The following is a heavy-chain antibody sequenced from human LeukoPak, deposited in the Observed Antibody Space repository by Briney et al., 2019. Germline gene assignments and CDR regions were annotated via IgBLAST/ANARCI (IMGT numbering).Heavy chain of an antibody. J-gene: IGHJ2*01. CDR2: ISAYNGNT. CDR1: GYTFTSYG. Sequence: ASVKVSCKASGYTFTSYGISWVRQAPGQGLEWMGWISAYNGNTNYAQKLQGRVTMTTDTSTSTAYMELRSLRSDDTAVYYCARNPGRVGATDYWYFDLWGRGTLVTVSS. CDR3: ARNPGRVGATDYWYFDL. V-gene: IGHV1-18*01. D-gene: IGHD1-26*01.